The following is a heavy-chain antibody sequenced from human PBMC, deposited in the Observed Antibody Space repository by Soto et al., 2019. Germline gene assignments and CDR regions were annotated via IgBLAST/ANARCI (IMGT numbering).Heavy chain of an antibody. J-gene: IGHJ4*02. CDR2: IIPIFGTA. Sequence: QVQLVQSGAEVKKPGSSVKVSCKASGGTFSSYAISWVRQAPGQGLEWMGGIIPIFGTAHYAQKFQGRVTITADEYTSTAYMELSSLRSEDTSVYYCARDAPPYSSPTGGFDYWGQGTLVTVSS. CDR1: GGTFSSYA. D-gene: IGHD6-13*01. CDR3: ARDAPPYSSPTGGFDY. V-gene: IGHV1-69*01.